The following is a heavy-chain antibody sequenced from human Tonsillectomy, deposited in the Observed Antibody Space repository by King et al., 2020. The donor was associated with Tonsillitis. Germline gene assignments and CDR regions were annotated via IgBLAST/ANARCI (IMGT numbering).Heavy chain of an antibody. CDR2: ISSSSSTI. J-gene: IGHJ1*01. CDR1: GFTFSSYS. D-gene: IGHD4-17*01. V-gene: IGHV3-48*01. Sequence: VQLVESGGGLVQPGGSLRLSCAASGFTFSSYSMNWVRQAPGKGLEWVSYISSSSSTIYYADSVKGRFTISRDNAKNSLYLQMNSLRAEDTAVYYCAGDSLSVYGDSEYFQHWGQGTLVTVSS. CDR3: AGDSLSVYGDSEYFQH.